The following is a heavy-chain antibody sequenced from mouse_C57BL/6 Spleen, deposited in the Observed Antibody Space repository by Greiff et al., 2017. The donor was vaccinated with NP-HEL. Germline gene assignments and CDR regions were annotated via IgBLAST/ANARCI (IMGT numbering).Heavy chain of an antibody. CDR2: ISSGGDSI. J-gene: IGHJ1*03. Sequence: EVKLMESGEGLVKPGGSLKLSCAASGFTFSSYAMSWVRQTPEKRLEWVAYISSGGDSIYYADTVKGRFTISRDNARNTLYLQMSSLKSEDTAMYYCTRDVDWYFDVWGTGTTVTVSS. V-gene: IGHV5-9-1*02. CDR1: GFTFSSYA. CDR3: TRDVDWYFDV.